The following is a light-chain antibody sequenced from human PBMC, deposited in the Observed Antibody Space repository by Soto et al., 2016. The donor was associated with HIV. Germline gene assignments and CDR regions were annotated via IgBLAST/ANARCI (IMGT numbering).Light chain of an antibody. Sequence: YVLTQSPSVSVAPGKTAKITCGGNNVESRRVHWYQQKPGQAPALVVHDDSDRPSGIPERFSGSKSGNTATLTINRVEAGDEADYYCQVWDSDSDYVIFGGGTKVTVL. CDR2: DDS. CDR1: NVESRR. V-gene: IGLV3-21*03. CDR3: QVWDSDSDYVI. J-gene: IGLJ2*01.